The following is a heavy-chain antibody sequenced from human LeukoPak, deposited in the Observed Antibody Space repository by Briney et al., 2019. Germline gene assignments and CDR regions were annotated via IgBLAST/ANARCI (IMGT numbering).Heavy chain of an antibody. Sequence: GGSLRLSCAASGFTFSSYAMSWVRQAPGKGLEWVSAISGSGGSTYYADSVKGRFTISRDNSKNTLYLQMNSLRAEDTAVYYCAKGGWFGELLSYFDYWGQGTLVTVSS. CDR1: GFTFSSYA. V-gene: IGHV3-23*01. J-gene: IGHJ4*02. CDR2: ISGSGGST. D-gene: IGHD3-10*01. CDR3: AKGGWFGELLSYFDY.